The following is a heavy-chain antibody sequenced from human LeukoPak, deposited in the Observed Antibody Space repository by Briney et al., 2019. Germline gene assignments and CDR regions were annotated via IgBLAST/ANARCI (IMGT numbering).Heavy chain of an antibody. D-gene: IGHD2-21*02. Sequence: SETLSLTCNVSGGSISSGDSFWSWIRQPPGKGLEWIGCIYYSGTTYYNPSLKSRVTMSVDTSKNQFSLKLSSVTAADTAVYYRAKAPPPYMVTEWGQGTLVTVSS. V-gene: IGHV4-30-4*01. CDR3: AKAPPPYMVTE. J-gene: IGHJ4*02. CDR2: IYYSGTT. CDR1: GGSISSGDSF.